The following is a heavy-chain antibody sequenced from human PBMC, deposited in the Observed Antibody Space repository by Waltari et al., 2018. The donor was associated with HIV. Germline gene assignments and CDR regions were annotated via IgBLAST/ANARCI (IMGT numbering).Heavy chain of an antibody. CDR2: ISYDGSNK. CDR1: GFTFSSYG. D-gene: IGHD3-22*01. Sequence: QVQLVESGGGVVQPGRSLRLSCAASGFTFSSYGMHWVRQAPGKGLEWVAVISYDGSNKYYADSVKGRFTISRDNSKNTLYLQMNSLRAEDTAVYYCAKDMIVVVIAGGMDVWGQGTTVTVSS. CDR3: AKDMIVVVIAGGMDV. V-gene: IGHV3-30*18. J-gene: IGHJ6*02.